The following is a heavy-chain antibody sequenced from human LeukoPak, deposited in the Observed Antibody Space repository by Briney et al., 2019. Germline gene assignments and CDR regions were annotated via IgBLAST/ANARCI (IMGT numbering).Heavy chain of an antibody. CDR2: IYTSGST. J-gene: IGHJ4*02. CDR1: GGSINIYY. Sequence: SETLSLTCTVSGGSINIYYWSWIRQPAGKGLEWIGRIYTSGSTSYNPSLKTRVTMSVDTSKNQFSLKLRSVTAADTAVYYCARVTGYTIEDYFDYWGQGTLVTVSS. V-gene: IGHV4-4*07. D-gene: IGHD3-9*01. CDR3: ARVTGYTIEDYFDY.